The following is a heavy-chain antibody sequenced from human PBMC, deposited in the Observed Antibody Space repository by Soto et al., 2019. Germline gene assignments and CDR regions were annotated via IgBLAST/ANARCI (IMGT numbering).Heavy chain of an antibody. CDR2: INWNGGSK. V-gene: IGHV3-20*04. J-gene: IGHJ4*02. CDR1: GFTFDEYA. Sequence: GGSLRLSCAASGFTFDEYALTWVRQAPGKGLEWVAGINWNGGSKGYADSVKGRFTTSRDNAKSSLYLQMNNLRAEDTAFYFCARATQSYYDTSGYYSYVHWGQGAQVTVS. CDR3: ARATQSYYDTSGYYSYVH. D-gene: IGHD3-22*01.